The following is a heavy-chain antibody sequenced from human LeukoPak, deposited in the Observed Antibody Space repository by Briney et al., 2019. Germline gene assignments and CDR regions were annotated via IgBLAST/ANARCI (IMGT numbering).Heavy chain of an antibody. CDR1: GGSITGHY. Sequence: SETLSLTCAVSGGSITGHYWNWIRQTPGMRLEWIGYTSYSRTTIYNSYFKGRATMSIDTSKNQLYLNLTSVTATDTAVYYCAKLGHSDGWYLGAFDIWGQGTTVIVCS. CDR3: AKLGHSDGWYLGAFDI. CDR2: TSYSRTT. D-gene: IGHD6-19*01. V-gene: IGHV4-59*08. J-gene: IGHJ3*02.